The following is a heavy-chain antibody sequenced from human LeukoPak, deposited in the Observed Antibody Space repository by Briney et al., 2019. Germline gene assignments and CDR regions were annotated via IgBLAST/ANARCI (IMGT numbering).Heavy chain of an antibody. Sequence: PSETLSLTCTVSGYSISSGYYWGWIRQPPGKGLEWIGSIYHSGSTYYNPSLKSRVTISVDTSKNQFSLKLSSVTAADTAVYYCARDQVDTAMDYWGQGTLVTVSS. D-gene: IGHD5-18*01. J-gene: IGHJ4*02. CDR2: IYHSGST. CDR1: GYSISSGYY. V-gene: IGHV4-38-2*02. CDR3: ARDQVDTAMDY.